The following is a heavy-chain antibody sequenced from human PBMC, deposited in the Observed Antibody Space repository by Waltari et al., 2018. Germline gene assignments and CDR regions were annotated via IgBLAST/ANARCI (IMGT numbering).Heavy chain of an antibody. CDR3: ARIPGYSYGWWADY. CDR2: FYPVDPAT. CDR1: GYSFTSYW. D-gene: IGHD5-18*01. Sequence: EVQLVQSGAEVKKPGESLKISCKGSGYSFTSYWIGWVRQMPGKGLEWLGIFYPVDPATGYRPSFQGYVTISASKSLSTAYLQWSSLKASDTAMYYWARIPGYSYGWWADYWGQGTLVTVSS. J-gene: IGHJ4*02. V-gene: IGHV5-51*01.